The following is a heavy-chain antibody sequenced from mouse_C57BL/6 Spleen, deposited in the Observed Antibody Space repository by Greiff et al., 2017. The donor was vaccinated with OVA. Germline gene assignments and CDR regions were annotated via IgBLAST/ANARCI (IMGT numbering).Heavy chain of an antibody. Sequence: VQLQQPGAELVRPGTSVKLSCKASGYTFTSYWMHWVKQRPGQGLEWIGVIDPSDSYTNYNQKFKGKATLTVDTSSSTAYMQLSSLTSEDSAVYYCASSSPSFDYWGQGTTLTVSS. CDR2: IDPSDSYT. D-gene: IGHD1-1*01. CDR1: GYTFTSYW. J-gene: IGHJ2*01. CDR3: ASSSPSFDY. V-gene: IGHV1-59*01.